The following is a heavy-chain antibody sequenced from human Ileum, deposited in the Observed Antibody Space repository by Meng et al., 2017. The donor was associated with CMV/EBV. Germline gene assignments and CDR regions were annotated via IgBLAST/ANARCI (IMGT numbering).Heavy chain of an antibody. J-gene: IGHJ6*01. D-gene: IGHD3-3*01. CDR1: GFTFSTSW. Sequence: GESLKISCAASGFTFSTSWMSWVRQAPGRGLEWVANIKQDGSDKFYVGSVEGRFTVSRDNAKNSLYLQMNSLRAEDTAVYYCARVSFPSFGVVIIDPYYYYGMDVWGQGTTVTIAS. V-gene: IGHV3-7*01. CDR3: ARVSFPSFGVVIIDPYYYYGMDV. CDR2: IKQDGSDK.